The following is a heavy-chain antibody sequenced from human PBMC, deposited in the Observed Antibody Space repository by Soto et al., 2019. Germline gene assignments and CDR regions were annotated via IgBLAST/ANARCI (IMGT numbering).Heavy chain of an antibody. CDR2: IHYSGST. Sequence: QVQLQESGPGLVKPSQTLSLTCTVSGGSITSGTYYWSWIRQHPGRGLEWIGYIHYSGSTYYNPSLKSRVSMSVDTSRNQFSLTLSSVTAADTAMYYCARLSITAAGGWFDPWGQGTLVTVSS. J-gene: IGHJ5*02. D-gene: IGHD6-13*01. V-gene: IGHV4-31*03. CDR3: ARLSITAAGGWFDP. CDR1: GGSITSGTYY.